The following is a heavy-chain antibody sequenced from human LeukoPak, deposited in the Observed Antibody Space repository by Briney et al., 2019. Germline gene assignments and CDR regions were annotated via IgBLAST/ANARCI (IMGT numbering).Heavy chain of an antibody. Sequence: SETLSLTCTVPGGSISSYYWSWIRQPPRKGLEWIGYIYYSGSTNYNPSLKSRVTISVDTSKNQFSLNLSSVSAADTAVYYCAREEQLDYCDYWVRGTLVTVSS. V-gene: IGHV4-59*01. J-gene: IGHJ4*02. CDR1: GGSISSYY. CDR2: IYYSGST. CDR3: AREEQLDYCDY. D-gene: IGHD6-6*01.